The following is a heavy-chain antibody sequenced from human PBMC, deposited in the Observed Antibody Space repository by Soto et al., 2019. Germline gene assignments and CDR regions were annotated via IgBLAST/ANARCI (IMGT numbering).Heavy chain of an antibody. J-gene: IGHJ4*02. CDR3: ARETYSNYGGWIDF. CDR2: IYHSGDT. Sequence: QVQLQESGPRLVKPSGTLSLTCTVSGGSITSNNWWTWVRQPPGKGLEWIGEIYHSGDTNFKPSLEIRVSISVDKSKNQMSLRLNSVTAADTAVYYCARETYSNYGGWIDFWGQGALVTVSS. CDR1: GGSITSNNW. V-gene: IGHV4-4*02. D-gene: IGHD4-4*01.